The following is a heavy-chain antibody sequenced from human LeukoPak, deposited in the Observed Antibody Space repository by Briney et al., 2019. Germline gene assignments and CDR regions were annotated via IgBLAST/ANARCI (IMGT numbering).Heavy chain of an antibody. CDR3: ARQQTGSGWFDP. Sequence: PSETLSLTCTVSGGSISSHYWSWIRQPPGKGLEGMGYIYYSGSTNYNPSLKSRVTISVDTSKNQFSLKLSSVTAADTAVYYCARQQTGSGWFDPWGQGTLVTVSS. J-gene: IGHJ5*02. CDR2: IYYSGST. CDR1: GGSISSHY. V-gene: IGHV4-59*11. D-gene: IGHD1-1*01.